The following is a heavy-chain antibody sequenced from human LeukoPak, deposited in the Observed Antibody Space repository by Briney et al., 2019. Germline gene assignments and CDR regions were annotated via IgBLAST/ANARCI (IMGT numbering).Heavy chain of an antibody. D-gene: IGHD1-14*01. CDR3: AREGWDRTDTAELDH. CDR1: GYTFTGHY. J-gene: IGHJ4*02. V-gene: IGHV1-2*02. Sequence: ASVKVSCKASGYTFTGHYMHWARQAPGQGLEWMGWINSKSGDRNSAQEFQGRVTMTRDTSISTVYMELSRLRPDDTAVYYCAREGWDRTDTAELDHWGQGTLVTVSS. CDR2: INSKSGDR.